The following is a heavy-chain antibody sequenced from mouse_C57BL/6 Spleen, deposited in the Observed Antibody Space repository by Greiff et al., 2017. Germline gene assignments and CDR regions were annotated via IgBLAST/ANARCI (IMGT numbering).Heavy chain of an antibody. V-gene: IGHV1-64*01. J-gene: IGHJ1*03. D-gene: IGHD2-4*01. CDR3: ARRNVGICDCDGYFDV. CDR1: GYTFTSYW. CDR2: IHPNSGST. Sequence: QVQLQQSGAELVKPGASVKLSCKASGYTFTSYWMNWVKQRPGQGLEWIGMIHPNSGSTNYNEKFKSKATLTVDKSSSTAYMQLSSLTSEDSAVYYCARRNVGICDCDGYFDVWGTGTTVTVSS.